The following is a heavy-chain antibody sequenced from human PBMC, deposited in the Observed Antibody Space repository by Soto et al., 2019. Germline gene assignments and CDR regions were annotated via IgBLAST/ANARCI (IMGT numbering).Heavy chain of an antibody. Sequence: QVRLVQSGAEVRKPGSSVRVSCKASGGSFNRHTISWVRQAPGQGLEWMGGIIPIFGTANHAQKFQGRVTIIADESTSTVYMELSSLRSDDTAIYYCARGWGYDSTAYYYAYWGQGTLVIVSS. J-gene: IGHJ4*02. V-gene: IGHV1-69*01. CDR2: IIPIFGTA. CDR3: ARGWGYDSTAYYYAY. D-gene: IGHD3-22*01. CDR1: GGSFNRHT.